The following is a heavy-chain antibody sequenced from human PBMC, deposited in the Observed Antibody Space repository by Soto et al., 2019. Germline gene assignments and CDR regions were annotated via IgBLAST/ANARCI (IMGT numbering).Heavy chain of an antibody. D-gene: IGHD2-2*01. CDR1: GASIYTYY. V-gene: IGHV4-59*01. J-gene: IGHJ6*04. Sequence: SETLPLTCNVSGASIYTYYWKWIRQSPEKGLSWIGYISDGARTNYNPSIKSRVTISLDTSKKHVCMSLSSVSAADTARYFCAGYCRSSICPGDSCIALEVWDKETTVTVSS. CDR2: ISDGART. CDR3: AGYCRSSICPGDSCIALEV.